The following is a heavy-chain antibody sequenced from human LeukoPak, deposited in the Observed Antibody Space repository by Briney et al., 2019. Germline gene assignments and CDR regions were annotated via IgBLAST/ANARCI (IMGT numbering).Heavy chain of an antibody. Sequence: GASVKVSCKASGYTFTSYYMHWVRQAPGQGLEWMGIINPSGGSTSYAQKFQGRVTMTRDTSTSTVYMELSSLRSEDTAVYYCARDHSGDGYNSYYFDYWGQGTLVTVSS. CDR3: ARDHSGDGYNSYYFDY. CDR2: INPSGGST. J-gene: IGHJ4*02. CDR1: GYTFTSYY. D-gene: IGHD5-24*01. V-gene: IGHV1-46*01.